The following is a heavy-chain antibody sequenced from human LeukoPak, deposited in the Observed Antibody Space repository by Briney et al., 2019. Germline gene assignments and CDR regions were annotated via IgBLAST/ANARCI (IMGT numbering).Heavy chain of an antibody. J-gene: IGHJ2*01. V-gene: IGHV1-69*01. CDR3: ARRPHTAMVMAWYFDL. Sequence: ASVTVSCKASGGTFSSYAISWVRQAPGQGLEWMGGIIPIFGTANYAQKFQGRVTITADESTSTAYMELSSLRSEDTAVYYCARRPHTAMVMAWYFDLWGRGTLVTVSS. CDR1: GGTFSSYA. CDR2: IIPIFGTA. D-gene: IGHD5-18*01.